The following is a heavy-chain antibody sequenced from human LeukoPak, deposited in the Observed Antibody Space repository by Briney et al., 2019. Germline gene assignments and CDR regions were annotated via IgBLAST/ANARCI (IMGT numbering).Heavy chain of an antibody. CDR3: ARVSDDILTGYDY. V-gene: IGHV3-21*05. CDR2: ISSSSSYT. Sequence: GGSLRLSCAASGFTFSSYGMHWVRQAPGKGLEWVSYISSSSSYTNYADSVKGRFTISRDNAKSSLYLQMNSLRAEDTAVYYCARVSDDILTGYDYWGQGTLVTVSS. J-gene: IGHJ4*02. D-gene: IGHD3-9*01. CDR1: GFTFSSYG.